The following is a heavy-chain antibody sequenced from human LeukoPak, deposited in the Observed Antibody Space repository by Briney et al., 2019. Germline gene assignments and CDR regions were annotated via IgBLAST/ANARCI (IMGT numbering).Heavy chain of an antibody. Sequence: GGSLRLSCAASGFTFSNAWMSWVRQAPGKGLEWVANIKQDGSEKYYVDSVKGRFTISRDNAKNSLYLQMNSLRAEDTAVYYCASSKGFDYWGQGTLVTVSS. CDR3: ASSKGFDY. J-gene: IGHJ4*02. CDR2: IKQDGSEK. CDR1: GFTFSNAW. V-gene: IGHV3-7*01.